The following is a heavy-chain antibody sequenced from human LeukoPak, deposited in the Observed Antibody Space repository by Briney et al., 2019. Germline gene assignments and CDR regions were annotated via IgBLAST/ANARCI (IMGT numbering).Heavy chain of an antibody. CDR2: IYHTGNT. V-gene: IGHV4-4*02. Sequence: SETLSLTCDVSGGSISSSNWWNWVRQPPGKGLEWIGEIYHTGNTNYNPSLKSRVTISVDKSKNQFSLDLGSVTAADTAVYYCARGGLGTFKYFQHWGQGTLVTVSS. D-gene: IGHD3-16*01. J-gene: IGHJ1*01. CDR1: GGSISSSNW. CDR3: ARGGLGTFKYFQH.